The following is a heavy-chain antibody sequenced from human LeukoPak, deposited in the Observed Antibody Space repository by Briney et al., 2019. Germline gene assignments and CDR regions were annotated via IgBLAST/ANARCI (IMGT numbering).Heavy chain of an antibody. CDR1: GFTFSSYA. D-gene: IGHD2-15*01. Sequence: SGGSLRLSCAASGFTFSSYAMSWVRQAPGKGLEWVSAISGSGGSTYYADSVKGRFTISRDNSKNTLYLQMNSLRAEDTAVYYCAKPEPNCSGGSCYQAPFDYWGQGTLVTVSS. CDR2: ISGSGGST. J-gene: IGHJ4*02. V-gene: IGHV3-23*01. CDR3: AKPEPNCSGGSCYQAPFDY.